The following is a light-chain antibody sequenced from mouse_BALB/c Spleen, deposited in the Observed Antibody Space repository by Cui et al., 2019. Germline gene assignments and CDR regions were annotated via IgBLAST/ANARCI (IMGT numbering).Light chain of an antibody. CDR1: QSVSND. Sequence: SIVMTQTLKFLLVSAGDRVTITCKASQSVSNDVAWYQQKPGQSPKLLIYYASNRYTGVPDRFTGSGYGTDFTFTISTVQAEDLAVYFCQQDYSSWTFGGGTKLEIK. CDR2: YAS. J-gene: IGKJ1*01. CDR3: QQDYSSWT. V-gene: IGKV6-32*01.